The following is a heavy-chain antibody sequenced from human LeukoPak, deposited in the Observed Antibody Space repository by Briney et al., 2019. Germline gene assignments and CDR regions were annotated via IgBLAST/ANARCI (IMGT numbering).Heavy chain of an antibody. Sequence: GGSLRLSCAASGFTFSSYSMNWVRQAPGKGLEWVSYISSSSSTIYYADSVKGRFTISRDNAKNSLYLQMNSLRAEDTAVYYCARAEMTTITYPDYWGQGTPVTVSS. J-gene: IGHJ4*02. CDR2: ISSSSSTI. V-gene: IGHV3-48*01. D-gene: IGHD5-24*01. CDR3: ARAEMTTITYPDY. CDR1: GFTFSSYS.